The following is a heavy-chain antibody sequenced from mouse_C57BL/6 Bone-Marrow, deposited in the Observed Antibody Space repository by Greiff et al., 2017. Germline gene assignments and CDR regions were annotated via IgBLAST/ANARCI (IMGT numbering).Heavy chain of an antibody. CDR1: YFAFMASA. Sequence: LQQSGAELVRPGSSVKLYCKDSYFAFMASAMHWVKQRPGHGLEWIGSFTMYSDATEYSENFKGKATLTANTSSSTAYMELSSLTSEDSAVYYCATGHWYFDVWGTGTTVTVSS. CDR2: FTMYSDAT. V-gene: IGHV1-49*01. J-gene: IGHJ1*03. CDR3: ATGHWYFDV.